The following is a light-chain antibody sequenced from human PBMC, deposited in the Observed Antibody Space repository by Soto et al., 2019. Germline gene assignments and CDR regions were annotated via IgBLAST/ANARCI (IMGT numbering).Light chain of an antibody. CDR1: SSNIVAGYD. V-gene: IGLV1-40*01. J-gene: IGLJ2*01. Sequence: QPVLTQPPSVSGAPGQRVTISCTRSSSNIVAGYDVHWYQQLPGTAPKLLIYGNSNRPSGVPDRFSGSKSGTSASLAITGLQAEDEADYYCQSYDSSLSGYVVFGGGTKVTVL. CDR3: QSYDSSLSGYVV. CDR2: GNS.